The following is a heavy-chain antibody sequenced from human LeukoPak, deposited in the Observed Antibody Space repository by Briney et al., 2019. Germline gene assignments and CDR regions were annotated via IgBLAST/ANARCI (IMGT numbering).Heavy chain of an antibody. V-gene: IGHV4-4*02. J-gene: IGHJ4*02. CDR1: GGSISSSNW. Sequence: PSETLSLTCAVSGGSISSSNWWSWVRQPPGKGLEWIGEIYHSGSTNYNPSLKSRVTISVDTSKNQFSLNLSSVTAADTAVYYCARLGYYYDSSGYDYWGQGTLVTVSS. D-gene: IGHD3-22*01. CDR3: ARLGYYYDSSGYDY. CDR2: IYHSGST.